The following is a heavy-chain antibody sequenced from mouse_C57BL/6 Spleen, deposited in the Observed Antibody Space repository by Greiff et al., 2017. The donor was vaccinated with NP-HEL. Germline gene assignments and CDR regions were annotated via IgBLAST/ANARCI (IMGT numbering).Heavy chain of an antibody. V-gene: IGHV1-82*01. J-gene: IGHJ4*01. D-gene: IGHD4-1*02. CDR2: IYPGDGDT. CDR3: ARESTGTAMDY. CDR1: GYAFSSSW. Sequence: QVQLQQSGPELVKPGASVKISCKASGYAFSSSWMNWVKQRPGKGLEWIVRIYPGDGDTNYNGKFKGKATLTADKSSSTAYMQLSSLTSEDSAVYFCARESTGTAMDYWGQGTSVTVSS.